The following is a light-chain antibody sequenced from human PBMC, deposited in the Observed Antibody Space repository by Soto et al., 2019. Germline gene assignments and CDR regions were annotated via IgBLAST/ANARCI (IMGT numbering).Light chain of an antibody. CDR3: QQYDNLPLT. Sequence: AIQMTQSPSSLSASVGDRVTITCRASQGIRSDLGWYQQKPGKAPKVLIYAASSLQSGVPSRFSGSGSGTDFTFTISSLQPEDIATYYCQQYDNLPLTFGGGTKVDIK. J-gene: IGKJ4*01. V-gene: IGKV1-6*01. CDR1: QGIRSD. CDR2: AAS.